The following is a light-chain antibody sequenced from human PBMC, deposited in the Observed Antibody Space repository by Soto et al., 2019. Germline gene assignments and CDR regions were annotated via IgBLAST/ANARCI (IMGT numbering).Light chain of an antibody. CDR3: ISFTSRHIYV. CDR1: SSDVGSYNL. CDR2: EVT. J-gene: IGLJ1*01. V-gene: IGLV2-14*02. Sequence: QSALTQPASVSGSVGQSITISCTGTSSDVGSYNLVSWYQQHPGKAPKLIIYEVTNRPSGISNRFSGSKSGNTASLTISGLQTQDEADYYCISFTSRHIYVFGTGTKLTVL.